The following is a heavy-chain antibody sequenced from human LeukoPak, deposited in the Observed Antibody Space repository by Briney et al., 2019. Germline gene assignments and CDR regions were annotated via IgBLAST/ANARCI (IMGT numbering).Heavy chain of an antibody. CDR3: ASLSPGTTPS. V-gene: IGHV1-69*13. CDR1: GGTFSSYA. D-gene: IGHD1-1*01. CDR2: IIPIFGTV. J-gene: IGHJ5*02. Sequence: GASVKVPCKASGGTFSSYAISWVRQAPGQGLEWMGGIIPIFGTVNYAQKFQGRVTITADESTSTAYMELSSLRSEDTAVYYCASLSPGTTPSWGQGTLVTVSS.